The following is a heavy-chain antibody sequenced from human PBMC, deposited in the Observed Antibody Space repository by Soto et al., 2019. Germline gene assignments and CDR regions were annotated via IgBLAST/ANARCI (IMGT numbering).Heavy chain of an antibody. V-gene: IGHV3-11*05. CDR2: ISGSTDYL. CDR3: ARDLGLSSSNYFDF. CDR1: GFTFTDYY. D-gene: IGHD3-10*01. Sequence: PGGSLRLSCAASGFTFTDYYMSRLRQAPGQGLQWLSYISGSTDYLNYADSVKGRFTISRDNAKNLLYLQMTSLRADDTAVYYCARDLGLSSSNYFDFWGQGTLVTVSS. J-gene: IGHJ4*02.